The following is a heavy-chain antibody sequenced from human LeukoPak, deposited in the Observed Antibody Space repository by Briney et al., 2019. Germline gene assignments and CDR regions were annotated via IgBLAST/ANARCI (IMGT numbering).Heavy chain of an antibody. J-gene: IGHJ4*02. D-gene: IGHD5-12*01. Sequence: GGSLRLSCAASGFTFSSYWMSWVRQAPGKGLEWVANIKQDGSEKYYVDSVKGRFTISRDNAKNSLYLQMNSQRAEDTAVYYCTRVDTPRLPWLRAYYFDYWGQGTLVTVSS. CDR3: TRVDTPRLPWLRAYYFDY. CDR2: IKQDGSEK. CDR1: GFTFSSYW. V-gene: IGHV3-7*03.